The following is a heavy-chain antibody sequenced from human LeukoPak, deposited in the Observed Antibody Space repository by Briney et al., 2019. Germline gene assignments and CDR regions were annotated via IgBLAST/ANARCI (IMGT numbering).Heavy chain of an antibody. J-gene: IGHJ4*02. D-gene: IGHD6-19*01. V-gene: IGHV3-48*03. CDR3: SLLAVASPQDY. CDR1: GFSFSTYE. CDR2: ISSSGSTV. Sequence: GGSLRLSCAASGFSFSTYEMHWVRQAPGKGLEWVSDISSSGSTVYYADSVKGRFTTSRDNANNYLYLQMQSLRAEDTAVYYCSLLAVASPQDYWGQGTLVPVSS.